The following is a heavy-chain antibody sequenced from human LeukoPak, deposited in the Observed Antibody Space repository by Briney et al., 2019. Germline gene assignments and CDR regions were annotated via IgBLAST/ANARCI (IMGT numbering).Heavy chain of an antibody. D-gene: IGHD6-13*01. CDR1: GFTFNNFA. J-gene: IGHJ4*02. Sequence: PGGSLRLSCAASGFTFNNFAMSWVRQAPGKGLDWVSGLSGSGSSTFYADSVKGRFTISRDNSNSTLYLQMNSLRAEDTAVYYCAKRPKCGNSWIDFWGQGTLVTVSS. CDR2: LSGSGSST. V-gene: IGHV3-23*01. CDR3: AKRPKCGNSWIDF.